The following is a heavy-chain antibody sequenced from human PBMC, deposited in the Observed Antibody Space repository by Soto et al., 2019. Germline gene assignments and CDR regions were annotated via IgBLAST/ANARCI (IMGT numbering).Heavy chain of an antibody. V-gene: IGHV1-69*12. J-gene: IGHJ6*02. CDR1: GGTFSSYA. CDR2: IIPIFGTA. D-gene: IGHD2-15*01. Sequence: QVQLVQAGAEVKKPGSSVKVSCKASGGTFSSYAISWVRQAPGQGLEWMGGIIPIFGTADYAQKFQGRVTITADESXXTAYMELSSLRSEDTAVYYCARHPGRPYYYYGMDVWGQGTTVTVSS. CDR3: ARHPGRPYYYYGMDV.